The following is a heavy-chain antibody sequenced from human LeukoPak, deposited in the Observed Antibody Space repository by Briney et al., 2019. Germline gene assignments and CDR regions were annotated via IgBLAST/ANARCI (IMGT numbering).Heavy chain of an antibody. CDR2: IYYSGST. D-gene: IGHD1-26*01. CDR1: GGSISSGDYY. J-gene: IGHJ3*02. CDR3: ARDRSGSYFHWALAFDI. V-gene: IGHV4-30-4*08. Sequence: SETLSLTCTVSGGSISSGDYYWSWIRQPPGKGLEWIGYIYYSGSTYYNPSLKSRVTISVDTSKNQFSLKLSSVTAADTAVYYCARDRSGSYFHWALAFDIWGQGTMVTVSS.